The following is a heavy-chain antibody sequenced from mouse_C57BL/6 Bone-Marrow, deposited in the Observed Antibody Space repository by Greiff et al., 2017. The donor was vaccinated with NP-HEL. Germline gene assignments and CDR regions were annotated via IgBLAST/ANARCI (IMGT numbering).Heavy chain of an antibody. J-gene: IGHJ3*01. D-gene: IGHD2-4*01. V-gene: IGHV1-81*01. Sequence: QVQLKESGAELARPGASVKLSCKASGYTFTSYGISWVKQRTGQGLEWIGEIYPRSGNTYYNEKFKGKATLTADKSSSTAYMELRSLTSEDSAVYFCASEIYYDYDVLFAYWGQGTLVTVSA. CDR1: GYTFTSYG. CDR2: IYPRSGNT. CDR3: ASEIYYDYDVLFAY.